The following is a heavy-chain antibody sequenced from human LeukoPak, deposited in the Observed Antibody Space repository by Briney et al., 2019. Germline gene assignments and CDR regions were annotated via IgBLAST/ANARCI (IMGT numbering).Heavy chain of an antibody. V-gene: IGHV1-24*01. CDR1: GYTLTELS. CDR2: FDPEDGET. J-gene: IGHJ4*02. CDR3: ATGPTVTTTTGDY. Sequence: AASVKVSCKVSGYTLTELSMHWVRQAPGKGLEWMGGFDPEDGETIYAQKFQGRVTMTEDTSTDTAYMELSSLRSEDTAVYYCATGPTVTTTTGDYWGQGTLVTVSS. D-gene: IGHD4-17*01.